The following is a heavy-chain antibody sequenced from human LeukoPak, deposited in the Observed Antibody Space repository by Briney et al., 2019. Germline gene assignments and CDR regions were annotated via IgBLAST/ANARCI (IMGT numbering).Heavy chain of an antibody. V-gene: IGHV3-48*03. CDR2: ISSSGSTI. J-gene: IGHJ3*02. CDR3: ARGVYYDILTGYSDDAFDI. D-gene: IGHD3-9*01. CDR1: GFTFSSYE. Sequence: PGGSLRLSCAASGFTFSSYEMNWVRQAPGKGLEWVSYISSSGSTIYYADSVKGRFTIYRDNAKNSLYLQMNSLRAEDTAVYYCARGVYYDILTGYSDDAFDIWGQGTMVTVSS.